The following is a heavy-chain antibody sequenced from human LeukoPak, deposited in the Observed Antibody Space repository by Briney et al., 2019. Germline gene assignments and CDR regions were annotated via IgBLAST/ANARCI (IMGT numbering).Heavy chain of an antibody. CDR3: ATARADYGDYNSYYYMDV. D-gene: IGHD4-17*01. J-gene: IGHJ6*03. V-gene: IGHV4-61*02. CDR2: VYSSGST. Sequence: SQTLSLTRTVSGDSMSGDSYFWSWIRQPAGKGLEWIGRVYSSGSTYYNPSLESRVTISLDTSQSHFSLRLTSVTAADTAVYYCATARADYGDYNSYYYMDVWGKGTTVTVSS. CDR1: GDSMSGDSYF.